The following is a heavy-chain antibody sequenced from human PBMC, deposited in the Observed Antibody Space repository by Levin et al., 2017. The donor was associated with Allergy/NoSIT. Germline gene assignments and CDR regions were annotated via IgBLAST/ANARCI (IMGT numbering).Heavy chain of an antibody. CDR3: ARDRDCSGGSCYALPGAFDS. V-gene: IGHV3-48*02. CDR2: ISSSSSTI. D-gene: IGHD2-15*01. J-gene: IGHJ3*02. Sequence: GGSLRLSCAASGFTFSSYSMNWVRQAPGKGLEWVSYISSSSSTIYYADSVKGRFTISRDNAKNSLYLQMNSLRDEDTAVYYCARDRDCSGGSCYALPGAFDSWGQGTMVTVSS. CDR1: GFTFSSYS.